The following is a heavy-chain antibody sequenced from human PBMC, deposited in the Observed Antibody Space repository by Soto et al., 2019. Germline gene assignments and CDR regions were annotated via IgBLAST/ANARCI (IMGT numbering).Heavy chain of an antibody. J-gene: IGHJ6*02. V-gene: IGHV5-10-1*01. Sequence: GESLKISCKGSGYSFTSYXIXWVRQMPGKGLEWMGRIDPSDSYTNYSPSFQGHVTISADKSISTAYLQCSSLKASDTAMYYCARLALDFYYDILTGYKYYYVMDVWGQGTTVTVSS. D-gene: IGHD3-9*01. CDR1: GYSFTSYX. CDR2: IDPSDSYT. CDR3: ARLALDFYYDILTGYKYYYVMDV.